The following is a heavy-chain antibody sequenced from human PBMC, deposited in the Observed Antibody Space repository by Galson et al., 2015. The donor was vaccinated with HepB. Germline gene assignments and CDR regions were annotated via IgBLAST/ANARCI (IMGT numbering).Heavy chain of an antibody. CDR3: ARVRGFGLAIKGYFDY. CDR1: GFTFSYFW. D-gene: IGHD3-16*01. CDR2: IKNDGSEE. V-gene: IGHV3-7*04. J-gene: IGHJ4*02. Sequence: SLRLSCAASGFTFSYFWMGWVRQAPGQGLEWGAKIKNDGSEEYYVDSVKGRVAISRDNAKNSLYLQMNSLRVEDTAVYFCARVRGFGLAIKGYFDYWGQGALVTVSS.